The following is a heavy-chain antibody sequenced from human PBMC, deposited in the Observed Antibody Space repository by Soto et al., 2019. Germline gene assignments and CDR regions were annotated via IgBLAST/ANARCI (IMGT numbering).Heavy chain of an antibody. CDR3: ARDEPVGSSWPYYYGMDV. D-gene: IGHD6-13*01. CDR2: IYYSGST. V-gene: IGHV4-31*03. J-gene: IGHJ6*02. Sequence: QVQLQESGPGLVKPSQTLSLTCTVSGGSISSGGYYWSWIRQHPWKGLEWIGYIYYSGSTYYNPSLKSRVTISVDTSKNQFSLKLSSVTAADTAVYYCARDEPVGSSWPYYYGMDVWGQGTTVTVS. CDR1: GGSISSGGYY.